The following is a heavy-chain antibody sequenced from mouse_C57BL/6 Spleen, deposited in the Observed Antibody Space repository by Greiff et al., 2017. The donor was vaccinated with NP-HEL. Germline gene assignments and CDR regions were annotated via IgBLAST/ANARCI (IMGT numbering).Heavy chain of an antibody. D-gene: IGHD1-1*01. CDR2: INPNNGGT. CDR1: GYTFTDYN. Sequence: EVQLQESGPELVKPGASVKMSCKASGYTFTDYNMHWVKQSHGKSLEWIGYINPNNGGTSYNQKFKGKATLTVNKSSSTAYMELRSLTSEDSAVYYCAREETVGVGYFDVWGTGTTVTVSS. CDR3: AREETVGVGYFDV. J-gene: IGHJ1*03. V-gene: IGHV1-22*01.